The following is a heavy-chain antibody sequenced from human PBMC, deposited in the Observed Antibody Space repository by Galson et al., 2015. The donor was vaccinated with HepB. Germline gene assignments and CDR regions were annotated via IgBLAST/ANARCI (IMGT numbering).Heavy chain of an antibody. V-gene: IGHV3-33*01. CDR1: GFTFSSYG. CDR2: IWYDGSNK. CDR3: ARDYGYDSSGALY. J-gene: IGHJ4*02. D-gene: IGHD3-22*01. Sequence: SLRLSCAASGFTFSSYGMHWVRQAPGKGLEWVAVIWYDGSNKYYADSVKGRFTISRDNSKNTLYLQMNSLRAEDTAVYYCARDYGYDSSGALYWGQGTLVTVSS.